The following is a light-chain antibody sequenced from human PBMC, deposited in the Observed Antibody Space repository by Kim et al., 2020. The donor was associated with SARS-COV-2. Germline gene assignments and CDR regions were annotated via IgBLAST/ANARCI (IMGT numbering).Light chain of an antibody. CDR2: GAS. CDR3: QQYGSSPPLT. V-gene: IGKV3-20*01. Sequence: PGERATHSSRASQSVSSSYLAWYQQKPGQAPRLLIYGASSRATGIPDRFSGSGSGTDFTLTISRLEPEDFAVYYCQQYGSSPPLTFGGGTKVDIK. J-gene: IGKJ4*01. CDR1: QSVSSSY.